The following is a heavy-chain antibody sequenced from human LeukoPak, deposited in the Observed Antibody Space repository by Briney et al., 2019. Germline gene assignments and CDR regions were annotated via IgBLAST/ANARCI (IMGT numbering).Heavy chain of an antibody. Sequence: ASVNVSCKASGYSFTAFYIHWVRQAPGQGLEWMGWIHPRSGDTRYAQKFQGRVTMARDTSISTIYMDLSSLGSDDTAVYYCGRDGEYGTGSYYRGSFDYWGQGILVTVSS. V-gene: IGHV1-2*02. CDR1: GYSFTAFY. D-gene: IGHD3-10*01. CDR2: IHPRSGDT. J-gene: IGHJ4*02. CDR3: GRDGEYGTGSYYRGSFDY.